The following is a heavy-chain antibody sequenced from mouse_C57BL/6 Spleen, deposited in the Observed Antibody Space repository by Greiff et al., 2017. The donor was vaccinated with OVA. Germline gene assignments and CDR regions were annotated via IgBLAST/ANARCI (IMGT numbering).Heavy chain of an antibody. CDR3: ARGVYSNYEEYFDY. CDR1: GYTFTSYW. J-gene: IGHJ2*01. D-gene: IGHD2-5*01. V-gene: IGHV1-72*01. CDR2: IDPNSGGT. Sequence: QVQLKQPGAELVKPGASVKLSCKASGYTFTSYWMHWVKQRPGRGLEWIGRIDPNSGGTKYNEKFKSKATLTVDKPSSTAYMQLSSLTSEDSAVYYCARGVYSNYEEYFDYWGQGTTLTVSS.